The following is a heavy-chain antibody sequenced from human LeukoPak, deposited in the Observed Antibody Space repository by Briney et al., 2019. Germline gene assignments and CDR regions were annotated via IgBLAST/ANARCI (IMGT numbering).Heavy chain of an antibody. CDR3: ARHEYSSSPYYYYYMDV. V-gene: IGHV4-4*09. J-gene: IGHJ6*03. Sequence: SETLSLTCTVSGGSISSYYWSWIRQPPGKGLEWIGYIYTSGSTNYNPSLKSRVTISVDTSKNHFSLKLSSVTAADTAVYYCARHEYSSSPYYYYYMDVWGKGTTVTVSS. D-gene: IGHD6-6*01. CDR1: GGSISSYY. CDR2: IYTSGST.